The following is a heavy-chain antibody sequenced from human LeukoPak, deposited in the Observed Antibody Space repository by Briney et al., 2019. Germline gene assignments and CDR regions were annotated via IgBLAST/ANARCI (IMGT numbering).Heavy chain of an antibody. D-gene: IGHD2-8*01. V-gene: IGHV1-2*02. Sequence: ASVKVSCKASGYTFTGYYMHWVRQAPGQGLEWMGWINPSSGGTNYAQKFQGRVTMTRDTSISTAYMELSRLRSDDTAVYYCARDIVLMGDNWFDPWGQGTLVTVSS. CDR1: GYTFTGYY. CDR3: ARDIVLMGDNWFDP. CDR2: INPSSGGT. J-gene: IGHJ5*02.